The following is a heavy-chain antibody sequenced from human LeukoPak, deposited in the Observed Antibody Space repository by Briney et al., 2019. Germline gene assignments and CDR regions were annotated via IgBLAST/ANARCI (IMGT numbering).Heavy chain of an antibody. CDR2: IAYNGNT. CDR3: ARAGTSGWYGEY. J-gene: IGHJ4*02. Sequence: PSETLSLTCTVSGASISTYYWSWVRQPPGKGLEWIGYIAYNGNTNYSPSLKSRVTTSVDTSKNQFSLKLSSVTAADTAVYYCARAGTSGWYGEYWGQGILVTVSS. D-gene: IGHD6-19*01. V-gene: IGHV4-59*01. CDR1: GASISTYY.